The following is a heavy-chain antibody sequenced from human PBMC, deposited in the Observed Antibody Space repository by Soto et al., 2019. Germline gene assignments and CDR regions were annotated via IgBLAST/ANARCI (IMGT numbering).Heavy chain of an antibody. Sequence: QVQLVESGGGVVQPGRSLRLSCAASGFTFSSYAMHWVRQAPGKGLEWVAVISYDGNNKYYTDSVKGIFTISRDNSKNTRYLQMNSLRAEDTAVYYCPRDLADYGDYIPWDYWGQGTLVSVSS. CDR2: ISYDGNNK. J-gene: IGHJ4*02. CDR1: GFTFSSYA. CDR3: PRDLADYGDYIPWDY. D-gene: IGHD4-17*01. V-gene: IGHV3-30-3*01.